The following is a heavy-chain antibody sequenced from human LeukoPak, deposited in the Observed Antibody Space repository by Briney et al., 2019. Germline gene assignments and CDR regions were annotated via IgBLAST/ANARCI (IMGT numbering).Heavy chain of an antibody. D-gene: IGHD2-15*01. V-gene: IGHV1-18*01. J-gene: IGHJ3*02. Sequence: ASVKVFCRASGYTFTSYGISWVRQAPGQGLEWMGWISAYNGNTNYAQKLQGRVTMTTDTSTSTAYMELRSLRSDDTAVYYCARELGYCSGGSCPTGSDAFDIWGQGTMVTVSS. CDR1: GYTFTSYG. CDR3: ARELGYCSGGSCPTGSDAFDI. CDR2: ISAYNGNT.